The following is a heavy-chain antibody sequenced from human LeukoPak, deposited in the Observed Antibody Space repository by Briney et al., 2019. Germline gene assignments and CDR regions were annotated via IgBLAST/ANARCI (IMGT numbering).Heavy chain of an antibody. CDR1: GYTFTGYY. D-gene: IGHD5-18*01. J-gene: IGHJ4*02. V-gene: IGHV1-2*02. Sequence: GASVKVSCKASGYTFTGYYMHWVRQAPGQGLEWMGWINPNSGGTNYAQKFQGRVTMTRDTSISTAYMELSRPRSDDTAVYYCARASNTAMELGYWGQGTLVTVSS. CDR3: ARASNTAMELGY. CDR2: INPNSGGT.